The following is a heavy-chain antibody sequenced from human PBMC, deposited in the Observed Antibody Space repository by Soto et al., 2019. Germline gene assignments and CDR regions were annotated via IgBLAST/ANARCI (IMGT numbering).Heavy chain of an antibody. J-gene: IGHJ4*02. D-gene: IGHD6-19*01. Sequence: QVQLVQSGAEVKKPGASVKVSCKASGYTFTSYYMHWVRQAPGQGLEWMGSINPSGGSTRYAQTFQGRVTMPRDTSTSTVDMGRSSLRSEDTAVYYCAIAGDSGDTLTNWGQGTLVTVSS. CDR2: INPSGGST. CDR1: GYTFTSYY. CDR3: AIAGDSGDTLTN. V-gene: IGHV1-46*01.